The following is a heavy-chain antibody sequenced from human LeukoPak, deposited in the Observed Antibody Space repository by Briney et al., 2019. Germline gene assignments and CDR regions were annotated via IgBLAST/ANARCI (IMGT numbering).Heavy chain of an antibody. CDR3: TREGSQSASGSYPGND. Sequence: GGSLRLSCAASGFTFSSYGMSWVRQAPGKGLEWVANIKQDGSEKYYVDSVKGRFTISRDNAKNSLYLQMNSLRAEDTAVYYCTREGSQSASGSYPGNDWGQGTLVTVSS. V-gene: IGHV3-7*01. D-gene: IGHD1-26*01. J-gene: IGHJ4*02. CDR1: GFTFSSYG. CDR2: IKQDGSEK.